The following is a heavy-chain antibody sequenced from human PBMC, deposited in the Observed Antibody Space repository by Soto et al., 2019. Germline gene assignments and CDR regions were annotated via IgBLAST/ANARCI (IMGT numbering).Heavy chain of an antibody. CDR2: IYHSGST. J-gene: IGHJ4*02. CDR3: AKGNRPPTYFFDF. D-gene: IGHD1-1*01. V-gene: IGHV4-4*02. CDR1: GCSISSSNW. Sequence: PSETLSLTCAVSGCSISSSNWWSWVRQPPGKGLEWIGEIYHSGSTNYNPSLKSRVTISVDKSKNQFSLKLSSVTAADTAVYYCAKGNRPPTYFFDFWGQGTLVTVPS.